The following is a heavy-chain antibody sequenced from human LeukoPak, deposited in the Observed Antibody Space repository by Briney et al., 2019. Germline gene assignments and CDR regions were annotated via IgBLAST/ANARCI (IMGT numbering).Heavy chain of an antibody. CDR2: ISGSGGST. CDR3: AKDPCRYCSSTTLNY. Sequence: GGSLRISCAASGFTFSSYAMSWVRQAPGKGLEWVSAISGSGGSTYYADSVKGRFTISRDNSKNTLYLQMNSLRAEDTAVYYCAKDPCRYCSSTTLNYWGQGTLVTVSS. CDR1: GFTFSSYA. D-gene: IGHD2-2*01. J-gene: IGHJ4*02. V-gene: IGHV3-23*01.